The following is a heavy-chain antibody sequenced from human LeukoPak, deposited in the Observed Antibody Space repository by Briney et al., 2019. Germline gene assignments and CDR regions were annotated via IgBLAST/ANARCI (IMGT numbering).Heavy chain of an antibody. CDR3: ARGIGYASTWYTAFDV. V-gene: IGHV4-34*01. CDR1: DGSFSGYY. Sequence: SETLSLTCAVYDGSFSGYYWSCLRQPPGKGLEWIGEINHSGSTNYNPSLKSRVTISIDTSKNQFSLKLSSVTAADTAVYYCARGIGYASTWYTAFDVWGQGTMVTVYS. D-gene: IGHD6-13*01. CDR2: INHSGST. J-gene: IGHJ3*01.